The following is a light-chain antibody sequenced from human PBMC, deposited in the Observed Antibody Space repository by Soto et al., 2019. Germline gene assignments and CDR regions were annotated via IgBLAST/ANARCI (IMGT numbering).Light chain of an antibody. CDR3: LLTFRGPWV. CDR2: DTS. V-gene: IGLV7-46*01. Sequence: QAVVTQEPSLTVSPGGTVTLTCASSTGAVTSGHHTYWFQQKPGQAPRILIFDTSKRNSWTPARFSGSLLGGQAALTLSCAQPEDEAEYYCLLTFRGPWVFGGGTKLTVL. CDR1: TGAVTSGHH. J-gene: IGLJ3*02.